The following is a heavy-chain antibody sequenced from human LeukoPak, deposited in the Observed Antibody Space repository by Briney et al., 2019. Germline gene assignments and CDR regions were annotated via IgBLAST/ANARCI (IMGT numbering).Heavy chain of an antibody. J-gene: IGHJ3*02. CDR1: GYTLTELS. D-gene: IGHD3-3*01. CDR2: FDPEGGET. V-gene: IGHV1-24*01. CDR3: ATGTNYDFWSGYYCDAFDI. Sequence: ASVKVSCKVSGYTLTELSMHWVRQAPGKGLEWMGGFDPEGGETIYAQKFQGRVTMTEDTSTDTAYMELSSLRSEDTAVYYCATGTNYDFWSGYYCDAFDIWGQGTMVTVSS.